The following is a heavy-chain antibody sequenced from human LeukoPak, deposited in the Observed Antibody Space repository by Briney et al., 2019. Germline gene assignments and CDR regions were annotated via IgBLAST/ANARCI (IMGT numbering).Heavy chain of an antibody. V-gene: IGHV3-48*02. J-gene: IGHJ4*02. CDR3: ARDLPPGSSGWYLGY. CDR1: GFTFSSYS. Sequence: PGGSLRLSCAASGFTFSSYSMNWVRQAPGKGLEWVSYISSSSSTIYYADSVKGRFTISRDNAKNSLYLQMNGLRDEDTAVYYCARDLPPGSSGWYLGYWGQGTLVTVSS. CDR2: ISSSSSTI. D-gene: IGHD6-19*01.